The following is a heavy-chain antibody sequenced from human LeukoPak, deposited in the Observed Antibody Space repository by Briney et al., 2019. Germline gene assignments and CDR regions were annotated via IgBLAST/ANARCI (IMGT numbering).Heavy chain of an antibody. V-gene: IGHV4-39*07. CDR1: GGSVSSSHY. D-gene: IGHD3-22*01. Sequence: SETLSLTCTVSGGSVSSSHYWDWIRQPPGKGLEWIGSIYYGGSTYYNASLRSRVTTSVDTSKNQFSLKLSSVTTADTAVYYCAKSTYYYDTFVNAFDLWGQGTVVTVSS. CDR2: IYYGGST. J-gene: IGHJ3*01. CDR3: AKSTYYYDTFVNAFDL.